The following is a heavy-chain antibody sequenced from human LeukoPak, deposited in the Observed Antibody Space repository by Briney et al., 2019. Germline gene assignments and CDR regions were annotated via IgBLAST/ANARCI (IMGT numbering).Heavy chain of an antibody. CDR1: GGSISSSSYY. CDR2: IYYSGST. D-gene: IGHD3-22*01. V-gene: IGHV4-39*01. Sequence: SETLSLTCTVSGGSISSSSYYWGWIRQPPGKGLEWIGSIYYSGSTYYNPSLKSRVTISVDTPKNQFSLKLSSVTAADTAVYYCARRKNYYDSPWGQGTLVTVSS. CDR3: ARRKNYYDSP. J-gene: IGHJ5*02.